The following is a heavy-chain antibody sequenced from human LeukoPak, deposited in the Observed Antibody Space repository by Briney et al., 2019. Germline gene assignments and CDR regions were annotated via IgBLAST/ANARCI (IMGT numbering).Heavy chain of an antibody. D-gene: IGHD2/OR15-2a*01. J-gene: IGHJ3*02. Sequence: MASETLSLTCTVSGGSISSYYWSWIRQPPGKGLEWSGYIYYSGSTNYNPSLKSRVTISVDTSKNQFSLKLSSVTAADTAVYYCARGPYYADTPGAFDIWGQGTMVTVSS. CDR1: GGSISSYY. CDR3: ARGPYYADTPGAFDI. CDR2: IYYSGST. V-gene: IGHV4-59*13.